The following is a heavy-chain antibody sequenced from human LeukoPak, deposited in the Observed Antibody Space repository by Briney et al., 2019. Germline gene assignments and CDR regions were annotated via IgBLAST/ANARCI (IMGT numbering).Heavy chain of an antibody. CDR1: GYTFTGYY. D-gene: IGHD6-6*01. CDR3: ARVGRPPTYFDY. CDR2: ISAYNGNT. Sequence: ASVKVSCKASGYTFTGYYMHWVRQAPGQGLEWMGWISAYNGNTNYAQKLQGRVTMTTDTSTSTAYMELRSLRSDDTAVYYCARVGRPPTYFDYWGQGTLVTVSS. J-gene: IGHJ4*02. V-gene: IGHV1-18*04.